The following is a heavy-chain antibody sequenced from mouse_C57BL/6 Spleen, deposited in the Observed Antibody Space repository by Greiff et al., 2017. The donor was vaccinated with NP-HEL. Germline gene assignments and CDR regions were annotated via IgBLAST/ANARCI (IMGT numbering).Heavy chain of an antibody. CDR1: GYTFTDYE. V-gene: IGHV1-15*01. J-gene: IGHJ2*01. Sequence: QVHVKQSGAELVRPGASVTLSCKASGYTFTDYEMHWVKQTPVHGLEWIGAIDPETGGTAYNQKFKGKAILTADKSSSTAYMELRSLTSEDSAVYYCTWGDYWGQGTTLTVSS. CDR2: IDPETGGT. CDR3: TWGDY.